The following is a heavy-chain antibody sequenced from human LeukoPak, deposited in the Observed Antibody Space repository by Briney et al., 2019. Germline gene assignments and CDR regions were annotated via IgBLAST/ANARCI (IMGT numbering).Heavy chain of an antibody. CDR2: INSDGSTT. CDR1: GFIFSSYW. Sequence: GGSLRLSCAASGFIFSSYWMHWVRQAPGKGLVWVSRINSDGSTTTYADSVKGRFTISRDNAKNTLYLQMNSLRAEDTAVYFCASRGATSGLGYWGQGTLVTVSS. CDR3: ASRGATSGLGY. V-gene: IGHV3-74*01. J-gene: IGHJ4*02.